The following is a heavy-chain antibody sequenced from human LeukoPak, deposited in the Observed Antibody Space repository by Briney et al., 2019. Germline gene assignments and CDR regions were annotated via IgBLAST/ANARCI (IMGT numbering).Heavy chain of an antibody. J-gene: IGHJ4*02. CDR3: AIGGISYFDY. D-gene: IGHD3-3*01. CDR2: ISGSGGST. Sequence: GGSLRLSCAASGFTVSSNYMSWVRQAPGKGLEWVSAISGSGGSTYYADSVKGRFTLSRDNSKNTLYLQMNSLRAEDTAVYYCAIGGISYFDYWGQGTLVTVSS. V-gene: IGHV3-23*01. CDR1: GFTVSSNY.